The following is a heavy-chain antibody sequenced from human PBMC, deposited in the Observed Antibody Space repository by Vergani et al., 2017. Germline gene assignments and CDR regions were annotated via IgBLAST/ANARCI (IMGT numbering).Heavy chain of an antibody. Sequence: QVQLQESGPGLVKPSQTLSLTCTVSGGSISSDNYYWSWIRQPPGKGLEWIGYIYYSGFTYYNPSLKSRVSISVDTSKNQSSLKLSSVTAADTAVYYCARYSEGDSEYFQHWGQGTLVTVSS. CDR2: IYYSGFT. CDR3: ARYSEGDSEYFQH. V-gene: IGHV4-30-4*01. D-gene: IGHD1-26*01. J-gene: IGHJ1*01. CDR1: GGSISSDNYY.